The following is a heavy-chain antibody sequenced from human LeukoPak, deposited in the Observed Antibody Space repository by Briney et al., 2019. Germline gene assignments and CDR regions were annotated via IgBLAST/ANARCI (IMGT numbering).Heavy chain of an antibody. CDR2: INNDGSST. CDR3: ARAGPNWRIDY. V-gene: IGHV3-74*01. D-gene: IGHD2-8*01. CDR1: GFTVSGSW. J-gene: IGHJ4*02. Sequence: GGSLRLSCAASGFTVSGSWIHWVRQAPGKGLLWVSLINNDGSSTTYADSVKGRFTFSRDNAKNTLYLQMNSLRVDDTAMYYCARAGPNWRIDYWGQGTLVTVSS.